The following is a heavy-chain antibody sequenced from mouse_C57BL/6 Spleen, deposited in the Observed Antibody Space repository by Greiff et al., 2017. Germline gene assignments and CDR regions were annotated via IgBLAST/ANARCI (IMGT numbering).Heavy chain of an antibody. V-gene: IGHV3-6*01. CDR2: ISYDGSN. J-gene: IGHJ2*01. Sequence: DVKLQESGPGLVKPSQSLSLPCSVTGYSITSGYYWNWIRQFPGNKLEWMGYISYDGSNNYNPSLKNRISITRDTSKNQFFLKLNSVTTEDTATYYCARVTTVVAKGGYFDYWGQGTTLTVSS. CDR1: GYSITSGYY. D-gene: IGHD1-1*01. CDR3: ARVTTVVAKGGYFDY.